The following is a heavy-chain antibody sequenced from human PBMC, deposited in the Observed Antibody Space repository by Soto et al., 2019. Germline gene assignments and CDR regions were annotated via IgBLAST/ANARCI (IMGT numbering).Heavy chain of an antibody. CDR2: TYYRSKWYN. CDR3: ATEAGSISEPVGPYCYYGLGV. Sequence: SQTLSLTCAISGDSVSSNSAAWNWIRQSPSRGLEWLGRTYYRSKWYNDYAVSVKSRITINPDTSKNQSSLQLNSVTPEDTTVYYCATEAGSISEPVGPYCYYGLGVWERGSTGTV. V-gene: IGHV6-1*01. CDR1: GDSVSSNSAA. D-gene: IGHD6-6*01. J-gene: IGHJ6*01.